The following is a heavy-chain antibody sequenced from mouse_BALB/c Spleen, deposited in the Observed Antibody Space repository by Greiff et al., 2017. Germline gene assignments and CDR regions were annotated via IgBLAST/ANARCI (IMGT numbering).Heavy chain of an antibody. CDR3: ARHYDYDGHYYAMDY. V-gene: IGHV5-12-1*01. J-gene: IGHJ4*01. CDR1: GFAFSSYD. D-gene: IGHD2-4*01. Sequence: EVHLVESGGGLVKPGGSLKLSCAASGFAFSSYDMSWVRQTPEKRLEWVAYISSGGGSTYYPDTVKGRFTISRDNAKNTLYLQMSSLKSEDTAMYYCARHYDYDGHYYAMDYWGQGTSVTVSS. CDR2: ISSGGGST.